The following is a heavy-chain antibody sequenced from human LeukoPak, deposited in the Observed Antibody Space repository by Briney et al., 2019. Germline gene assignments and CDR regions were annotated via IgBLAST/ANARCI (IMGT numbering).Heavy chain of an antibody. V-gene: IGHV4-59*01. Sequence: SETLSLTCAVYGGSFSGYYWSWIRQPPGKGLEWIGNIYYSGTTNYDPSLRSRVNMSLDASKNQFSLRLSSVTAADTAVYYCVRGGSYFVYWGQGTLVTVSS. J-gene: IGHJ4*02. CDR2: IYYSGTT. D-gene: IGHD1-26*01. CDR1: GGSFSGYY. CDR3: VRGGSYFVY.